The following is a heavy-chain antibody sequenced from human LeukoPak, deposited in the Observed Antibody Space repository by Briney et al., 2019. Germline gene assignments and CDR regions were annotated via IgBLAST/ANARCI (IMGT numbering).Heavy chain of an antibody. CDR1: GGSISGTNW. CDR2: ISLAGQT. J-gene: IGHJ4*02. CDR3: SRENGAFCPFGY. V-gene: IGHV4-4*02. Sequence: SGTLSLTCGVSGGSISGTNWWSWVRQPPGQGPEWIGEISLAGQTNYNPSLNGRVTMSLDKSSNQLSLNLTSVTAADTATYYCSRENGAFCPFGYWGQGTLVTVSS. D-gene: IGHD2-8*01.